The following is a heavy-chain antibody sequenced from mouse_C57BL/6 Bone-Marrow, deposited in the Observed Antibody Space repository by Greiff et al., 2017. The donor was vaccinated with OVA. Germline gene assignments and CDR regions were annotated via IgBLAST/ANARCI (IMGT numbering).Heavy chain of an antibody. J-gene: IGHJ3*01. V-gene: IGHV1-55*01. CDR1: GYTFTSYW. Sequence: QVQLQQPGAELVKPGASVKLSCKASGYTFTSYWITWVKQRPGQGLEWIGDIYPGSGSTNYNEKFKSKATLTVDTSPSTAYMQLSSLTSEDSAVYYSAIKGLTVGFAYWGQGTLVTVSA. D-gene: IGHD4-1*01. CDR3: AIKGLTVGFAY. CDR2: IYPGSGST.